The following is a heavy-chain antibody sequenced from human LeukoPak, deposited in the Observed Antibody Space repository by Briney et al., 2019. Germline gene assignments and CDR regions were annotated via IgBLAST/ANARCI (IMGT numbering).Heavy chain of an antibody. Sequence: GASVKVSCKASGGTFSSYAISWVRQAPGQGLEWMGGIIHIFGTANYAQKFQGRVTITADESTSTAYMELSSLRSEDTAVYYCARDGDYDILTGSFDYWGQGTLVTVSS. CDR2: IIHIFGTA. V-gene: IGHV1-69*01. D-gene: IGHD3-9*01. CDR1: GGTFSSYA. CDR3: ARDGDYDILTGSFDY. J-gene: IGHJ4*02.